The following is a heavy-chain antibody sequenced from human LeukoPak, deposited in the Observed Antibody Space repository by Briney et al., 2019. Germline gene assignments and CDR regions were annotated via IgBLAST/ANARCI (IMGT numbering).Heavy chain of an antibody. CDR2: IYYSGST. CDR1: GGSISIYY. Sequence: SETLSLTCTVSGGSISIYYWSWIRQPPGKGLEWIGYIYYSGSTNYNPSLKSRVTISVDTSKNQFSLKLTSVTAADTAVYYCARATAFFDIWGQGTMVTVSS. V-gene: IGHV4-59*01. CDR3: ARATAFFDI. J-gene: IGHJ3*02.